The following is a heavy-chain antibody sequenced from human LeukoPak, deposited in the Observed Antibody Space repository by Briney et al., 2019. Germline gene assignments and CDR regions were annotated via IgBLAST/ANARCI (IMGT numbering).Heavy chain of an antibody. CDR2: IYYSGST. CDR3: ARLVPPYSSSWYDY. J-gene: IGHJ4*02. CDR1: GGSISSYY. V-gene: IGHV4-59*08. D-gene: IGHD6-13*01. Sequence: PSETLSLTCTVSGGSISSYYWSWIRQPPGKGLEWIGYIYYSGSTNYNPSLKSRVTISVDTSKNQFSLQLNSVTAADTAVYYCARLVPPYSSSWYDYWGQGTLVTVSS.